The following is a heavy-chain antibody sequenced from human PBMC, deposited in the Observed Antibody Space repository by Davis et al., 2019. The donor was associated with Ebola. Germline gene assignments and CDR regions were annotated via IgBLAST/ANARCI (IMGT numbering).Heavy chain of an antibody. CDR3: ARDTGSGYDGEDGMDV. J-gene: IGHJ6*02. D-gene: IGHD5-12*01. V-gene: IGHV3-21*01. Sequence: PGGSLRLSCAASGFTFSSYSMNWVRQAPGKGLEWVSSISSSSSYIYYADSVKGRFTISRDNAKNSLYLQMNSLRAEDTAVYYCARDTGSGYDGEDGMDVWGQGTTVTVSS. CDR1: GFTFSSYS. CDR2: ISSSSSYI.